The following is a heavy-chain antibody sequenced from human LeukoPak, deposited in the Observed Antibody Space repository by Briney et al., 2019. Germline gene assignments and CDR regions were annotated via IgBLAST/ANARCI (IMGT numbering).Heavy chain of an antibody. V-gene: IGHV3-21*04. Sequence: GGSLRLSCAASGFTFSTYSMNWVRQAPGKGLEWVSSIGTSSRYMYYADSVKGRFTISRDNAKNSLYLQMNSLRAEDTAVYYCARVPKMATITRHWFDPWGQGTLVTVSS. CDR3: ARVPKMATITRHWFDP. CDR1: GFTFSTYS. D-gene: IGHD5-24*01. J-gene: IGHJ5*02. CDR2: IGTSSRYM.